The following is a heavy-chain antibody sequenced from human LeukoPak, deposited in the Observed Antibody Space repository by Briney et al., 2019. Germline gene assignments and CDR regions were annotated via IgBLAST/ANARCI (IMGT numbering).Heavy chain of an antibody. CDR1: GLTFSRYG. Sequence: PGRSLRLSCAASGLTFSRYGMHWVRQAPGKGLEWVAVISYDGSNKYYADSVKGRFTISRDNSKNTLYLQMNSLRAEDTAVYYCAKSMTMVTPLFDYWGQGTLVTVSS. CDR3: AKSMTMVTPLFDY. V-gene: IGHV3-30*18. D-gene: IGHD4-17*01. J-gene: IGHJ4*02. CDR2: ISYDGSNK.